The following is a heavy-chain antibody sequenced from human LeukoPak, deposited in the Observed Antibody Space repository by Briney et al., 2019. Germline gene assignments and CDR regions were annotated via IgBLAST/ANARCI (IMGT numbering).Heavy chain of an antibody. D-gene: IGHD4-17*01. CDR3: AREGDGDYVLLYP. J-gene: IGHJ5*02. Sequence: GASVKVSCKASGYTFTGYYMHWVRQAPGQGLQWMGWINPYGGYTNYAQKFQGRVTMTRDTSISTAYMELGRLRSEETAVCYCAREGDGDYVLLYPWGQGTLVTVPS. CDR2: INPYGGYT. V-gene: IGHV1-2*02. CDR1: GYTFTGYY.